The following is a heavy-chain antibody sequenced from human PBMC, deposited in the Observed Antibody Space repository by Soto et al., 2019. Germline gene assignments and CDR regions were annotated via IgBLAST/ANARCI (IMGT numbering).Heavy chain of an antibody. CDR3: ACTRITIFGVDPNWFDP. CDR1: GYSFTSYW. V-gene: IGHV5-10-1*01. D-gene: IGHD3-3*01. Sequence: GESLKISCKGSGYSFTSYWISWVRQMPGKGLEWMGRIDPSDSYTNYSPSFQGHVTISVDKSISTAYLQWSSLKASDTAMYYCACTRITIFGVDPNWFDPWGQGTLVTVS. CDR2: IDPSDSYT. J-gene: IGHJ5*02.